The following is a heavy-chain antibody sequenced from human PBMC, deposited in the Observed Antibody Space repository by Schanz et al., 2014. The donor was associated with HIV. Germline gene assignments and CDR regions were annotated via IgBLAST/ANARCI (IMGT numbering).Heavy chain of an antibody. J-gene: IGHJ6*02. Sequence: QVQLVESGGGVVQPGRSLRLSCAASGFTFSTYGMHWVRQAPGKGLEWVAFISYDGSNKYYADSVKGRFTNSRDNSKNTLYLQMNSLRAEDTAVYYCARVANWDYYGMDVWGRGTTVIVSS. CDR1: GFTFSTYG. V-gene: IGHV3-30*03. CDR3: ARVANWDYYGMDV. CDR2: ISYDGSNK. D-gene: IGHD3-16*01.